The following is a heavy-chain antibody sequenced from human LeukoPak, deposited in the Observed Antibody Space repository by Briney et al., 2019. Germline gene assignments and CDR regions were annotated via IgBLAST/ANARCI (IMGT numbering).Heavy chain of an antibody. CDR3: RSSGYDTFDY. V-gene: IGHV4-39*07. J-gene: IGHJ4*02. Sequence: SETLSLTCTVSGGSISSSSYYWGWIRQPPGKGLEWIGSIYYSGSTYYNPSLKSRVTIPVDTSKNQFSLKLSSVTAADTAVYYCRSSGYDTFDYWGQGTLVPVSS. CDR1: GGSISSSSYY. D-gene: IGHD5-12*01. CDR2: IYYSGST.